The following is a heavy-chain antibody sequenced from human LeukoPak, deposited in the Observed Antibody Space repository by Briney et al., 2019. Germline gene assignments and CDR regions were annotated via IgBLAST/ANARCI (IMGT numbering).Heavy chain of an antibody. Sequence: ASVKVSCKASGYTFTSYDINWVRQATGQGLEWMGWINPNSGGTNYAQKFQGRVTMTRDTSISTAYMELSRLRSDDTAVYYCARDRVVVAATGCAFDIWGQGTMVTVSS. D-gene: IGHD2-15*01. V-gene: IGHV1-2*02. CDR2: INPNSGGT. J-gene: IGHJ3*02. CDR3: ARDRVVVAATGCAFDI. CDR1: GYTFTSYD.